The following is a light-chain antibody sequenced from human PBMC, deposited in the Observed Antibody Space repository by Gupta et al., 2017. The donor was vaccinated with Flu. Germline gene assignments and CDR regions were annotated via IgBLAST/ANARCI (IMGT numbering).Light chain of an antibody. CDR3: QQYGSSPAT. CDR2: GAS. J-gene: IGKJ3*01. CDR1: QSVSSSY. V-gene: IGKV3-20*01. Sequence: GPLPLAPGERATLSCRASQSVSSSYLAWYQQKPGQAPRLLSYGASSRATGIPDRFSGSGSGTDFTLTISRLEPEDFAVYYCQQYGSSPATFGPGTKVDIK.